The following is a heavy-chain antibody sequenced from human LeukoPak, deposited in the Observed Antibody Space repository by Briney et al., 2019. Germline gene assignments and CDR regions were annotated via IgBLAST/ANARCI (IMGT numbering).Heavy chain of an antibody. CDR3: TAQGGWYIDY. Sequence: PSETLSLTCGVPGGSISSGIRWSWVRQPPGKGLEWIGEIHHEGSTKYSPSLKSRVTISVDKSKNQFSLKLNSVTAADTAVYYCTAQGGWYIDYWGQGTLVTVSS. V-gene: IGHV4/OR15-8*01. D-gene: IGHD6-19*01. CDR1: GGSISSGIR. CDR2: IHHEGST. J-gene: IGHJ4*02.